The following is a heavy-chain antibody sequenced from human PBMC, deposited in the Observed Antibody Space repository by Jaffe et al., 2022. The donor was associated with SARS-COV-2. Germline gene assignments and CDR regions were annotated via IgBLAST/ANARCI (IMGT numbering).Heavy chain of an antibody. V-gene: IGHV3-23*04. CDR2: ISGSGGST. J-gene: IGHJ5*02. D-gene: IGHD3-10*01. CDR3: AKDRDREFLRGGNWFDP. Sequence: EVQLVESGGGLVQPGGSLRLSCAASGFTFSSYAMSWVRQAPGKGLEWVSAISGSGGSTYYADSVKGRFTISRDNSKNTLYLQMNSLRAEDTAVYYCAKDRDREFLRGGNWFDPWGQGTLVTVSS. CDR1: GFTFSSYA.